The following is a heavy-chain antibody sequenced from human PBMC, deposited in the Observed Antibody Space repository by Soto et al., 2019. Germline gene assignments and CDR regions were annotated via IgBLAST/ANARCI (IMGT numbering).Heavy chain of an antibody. CDR3: ARHIVAVTIDN. CDR2: ISTFNDHR. V-gene: IGHV1-18*04. Sequence: ASVKVSCKAAGYTFTNYGISRVRQAPGQGLEWLGWISTFNDHRNYAQNLQGRLTLTTDTSTNTAYMELRSLRSDDTAVYYCARHIVAVTIDNWGQGTLVTVSS. J-gene: IGHJ4*02. CDR1: GYTFTNYG. D-gene: IGHD2-21*01.